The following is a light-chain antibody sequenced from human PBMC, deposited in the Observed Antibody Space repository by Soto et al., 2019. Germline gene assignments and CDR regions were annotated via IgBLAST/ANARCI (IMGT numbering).Light chain of an antibody. J-gene: IGKJ5*01. CDR3: QQYNNWPIT. V-gene: IGKV1-39*01. Sequence: IQMTQAPSSLSSSVGDRVTITWRASQSISSYLNWYQQKPGKAPKLLIYAASSLQSGVPSRFSGSGSGTEFTLTISSLQSEDFAVYYCQQYNNWPITFGQGTRLEIK. CDR2: AAS. CDR1: QSISSY.